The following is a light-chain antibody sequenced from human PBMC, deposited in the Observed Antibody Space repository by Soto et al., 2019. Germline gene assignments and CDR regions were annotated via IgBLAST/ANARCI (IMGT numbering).Light chain of an antibody. CDR2: NDV. CDR1: NSNIGAGYD. J-gene: IGLJ1*01. Sequence: QSVLTQPPSVSGAPGLRVTISCTGSNSNIGAGYDVHWYQQLPETAPKLLIYNDVKHPSGVPDRFSGSKSGTSASLAITGLQAEDEADYYCQPNDHIFSANVFGPGTKVTVL. CDR3: QPNDHIFSANV. V-gene: IGLV1-40*01.